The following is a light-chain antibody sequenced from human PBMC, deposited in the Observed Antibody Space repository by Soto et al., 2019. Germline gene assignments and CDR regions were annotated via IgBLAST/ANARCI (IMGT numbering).Light chain of an antibody. CDR2: LNSDGSH. CDR1: SGHSSYA. CDR3: QTWGTGIGV. V-gene: IGLV4-69*01. J-gene: IGLJ2*01. Sequence: QLVLTQSPSASASLGASVKLTCTLSSGHSSYAIAWHQQQPEKGPRYLMKLNSDGSHRKGDGIPDRFSGSSSGAEHYLTIXSLQXXDEAXYYCQTWGTGIGVFGGGTKLTVL.